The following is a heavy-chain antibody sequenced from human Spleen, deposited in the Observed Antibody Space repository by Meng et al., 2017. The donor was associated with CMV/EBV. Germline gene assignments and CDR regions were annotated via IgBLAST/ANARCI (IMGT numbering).Heavy chain of an antibody. CDR3: AGGYSSSYYYYGMDV. CDR2: IIPIFGTA. CDR1: GGTFSSYA. Sequence: SVKVSCTASGGTFSSYAISWVRQAPGQGLEWMGGIIPIFGTANYAQKFQGRVTITTDESTSTAYMELSSLRSEDTAVYYCAGGYSSSYYYYGMDVWGQGTTVTVSS. V-gene: IGHV1-69*05. D-gene: IGHD6-13*01. J-gene: IGHJ6*02.